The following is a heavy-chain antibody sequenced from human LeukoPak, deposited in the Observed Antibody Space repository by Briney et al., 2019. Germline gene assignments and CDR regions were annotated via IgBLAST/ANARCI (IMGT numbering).Heavy chain of an antibody. CDR1: GYTFTGYY. D-gene: IGHD6-19*01. Sequence: ASVKVSCKASGYTFTGYYMHWVRQAPGQGLEWMGWINPNSGGTNYAQKFQGRVTMTTDTSTSTAYMELRSLSSDDSDIYYCARDHEYSSGWVDYWGQGTMVTVSS. J-gene: IGHJ4*02. CDR2: INPNSGGT. V-gene: IGHV1-2*02. CDR3: ARDHEYSSGWVDY.